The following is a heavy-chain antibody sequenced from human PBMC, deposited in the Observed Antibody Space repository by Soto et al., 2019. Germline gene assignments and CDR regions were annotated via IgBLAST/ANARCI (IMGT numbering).Heavy chain of an antibody. CDR1: GYTFTSYY. CDR2: INPSGGST. CDR3: ARDGSYYYDSSGYKPVYYYYGMDV. D-gene: IGHD3-22*01. Sequence: GASVKVSCKASGYTFTSYYMHWVRQAPGQGLEWMGIINPSGGSTSYAQKFQGRVTMTRDTSTSTVYMELSSLRSEDTAVYYCARDGSYYYDSSGYKPVYYYYGMDVWGQGTTVTVSS. J-gene: IGHJ6*02. V-gene: IGHV1-46*01.